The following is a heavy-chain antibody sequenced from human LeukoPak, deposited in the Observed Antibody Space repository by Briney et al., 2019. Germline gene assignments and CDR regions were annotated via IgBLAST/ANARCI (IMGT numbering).Heavy chain of an antibody. Sequence: SQTLSLTCAVSGGSISSGGYSWSWIRQPPGKGLEWIGYIYHSGSTYYNPSLKSRVTISVDRSKNQFSLKLSSVTAADTAVYYCAREGMGDSSGYYSSFDYWGQGTLVTVSS. V-gene: IGHV4-30-2*01. CDR3: AREGMGDSSGYYSSFDY. J-gene: IGHJ4*02. CDR2: IYHSGST. CDR1: GGSISSGGYS. D-gene: IGHD3-22*01.